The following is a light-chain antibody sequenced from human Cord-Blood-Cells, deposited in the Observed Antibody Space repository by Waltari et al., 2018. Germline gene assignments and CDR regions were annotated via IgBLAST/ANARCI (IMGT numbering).Light chain of an antibody. V-gene: IGLV2-18*02. CDR3: SSYTSSSTWV. Sequence: QPALPQPPSVSGSPGPSVTIPCTGHSSDVGSFNRFSRYKQPPGTAPKLMMYEVSNRPSGVPDRFSGSKSGNTASLTISGLQAEDEADYYCSSYTSSSTWVFGGGTKLTVL. J-gene: IGLJ3*02. CDR2: EVS. CDR1: SSDVGSFNR.